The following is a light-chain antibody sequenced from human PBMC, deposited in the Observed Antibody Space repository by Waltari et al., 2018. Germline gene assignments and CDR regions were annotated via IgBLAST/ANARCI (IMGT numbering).Light chain of an antibody. CDR2: RAS. Sequence: DIQMTQSPSTLSASVGDRVTITCRASQTIDTWLAWYQLKPGKAPNLLIYRASTLGSGVLTRFSGSGSGTEFSLTISSLQPDDFATYYCQQYSRNSRTFGQGTKVEIK. V-gene: IGKV1-5*03. CDR1: QTIDTW. CDR3: QQYSRNSRT. J-gene: IGKJ1*01.